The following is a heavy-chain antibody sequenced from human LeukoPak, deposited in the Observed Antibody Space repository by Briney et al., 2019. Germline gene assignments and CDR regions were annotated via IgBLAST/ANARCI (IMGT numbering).Heavy chain of an antibody. Sequence: RTGGSLRLSCAASGFAFSSYAMNWVRQAPGKGLEWVSTVPGRGGSTYYADSLKGRFTISRDNSKNTLYLQMNSLRAEDTAVYYCAKVPRDHGDSVFYSFDIWGQGTMVTVSS. V-gene: IGHV3-23*01. CDR2: VPGRGGST. J-gene: IGHJ3*02. D-gene: IGHD4-17*01. CDR1: GFAFSSYA. CDR3: AKVPRDHGDSVFYSFDI.